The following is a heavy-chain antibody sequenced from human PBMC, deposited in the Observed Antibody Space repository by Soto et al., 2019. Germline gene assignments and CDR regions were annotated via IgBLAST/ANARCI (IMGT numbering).Heavy chain of an antibody. V-gene: IGHV4-28*03. CDR1: GYSISISDC. D-gene: IGHD3-10*01. Sequence: XATLYLLFGVSGYSISISDCWCWIRHPPGKGLEWIGYIYYSGSTYYNPSLKSRVTMSVDTSKNQFSLKLSSVTAVDTAVYYCERDYYGSRGAFDIWGQGTMVTVSS. CDR3: ERDYYGSRGAFDI. CDR2: IYYSGST. J-gene: IGHJ3*02.